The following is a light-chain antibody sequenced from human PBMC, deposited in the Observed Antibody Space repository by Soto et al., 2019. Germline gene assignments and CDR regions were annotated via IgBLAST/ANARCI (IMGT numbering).Light chain of an antibody. CDR1: QSVSSSY. CDR3: QQYNSYS. CDR2: GAS. J-gene: IGKJ3*01. V-gene: IGKV3-20*01. Sequence: EIVLTQSPGTLSLSPGERATLSCRASQSVSSSYLAWYQQKPGQAPRLLIYGASSRATGIPDRFSGSGSGTDFTLTISSLQPDDFATYYCQQYNSYSFGPGTKVDIK.